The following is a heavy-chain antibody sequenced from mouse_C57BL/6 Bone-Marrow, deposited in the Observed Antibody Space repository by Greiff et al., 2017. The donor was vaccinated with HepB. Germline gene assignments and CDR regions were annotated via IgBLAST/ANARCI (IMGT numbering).Heavy chain of an antibody. CDR3: ARGYGSPYFDY. CDR2: IHPNSGST. V-gene: IGHV1-64*01. Sequence: QVQLQQPGAELVKPGASVKLSCKASGYTFTSYWMHWVKQRPGQGLEWIGMIHPNSGSTNYNEKFKSKATLTVDKSSSTAYMQISSLTSEDSAVYYCARGYGSPYFDYWGQGTTLTVSS. D-gene: IGHD1-1*01. J-gene: IGHJ2*01. CDR1: GYTFTSYW.